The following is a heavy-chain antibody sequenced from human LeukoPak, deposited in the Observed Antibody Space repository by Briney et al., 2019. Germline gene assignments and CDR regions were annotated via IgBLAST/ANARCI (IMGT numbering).Heavy chain of an antibody. Sequence: GGTLRLSCAASGFTFSSYGMSWVRQAPGKGLEWVSAISGSGGSTYYADSVKGRFTISRDNSKNTLYLQMNSLRADDTAVYYCAGRYDSSGYPLHWGQGTLVTVSS. CDR2: ISGSGGST. J-gene: IGHJ4*02. CDR3: AGRYDSSGYPLH. CDR1: GFTFSSYG. V-gene: IGHV3-23*01. D-gene: IGHD3-22*01.